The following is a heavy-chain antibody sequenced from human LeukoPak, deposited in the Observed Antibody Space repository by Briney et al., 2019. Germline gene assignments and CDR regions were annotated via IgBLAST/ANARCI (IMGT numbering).Heavy chain of an antibody. D-gene: IGHD3-22*01. V-gene: IGHV5-51*01. CDR1: GYSSSSYC. Sequence: AASPKISCKGSGYSSSSYCIGCLLRQPAKDLQWMSIIFPSDSDTRYNPSLQGQVTISADTSISPAYLQLSSLNASDTAMYSCARLGSSDYYSEFDYWGQGTLVTVSS. J-gene: IGHJ4*02. CDR2: IFPSDSDT. CDR3: ARLGSSDYYSEFDY.